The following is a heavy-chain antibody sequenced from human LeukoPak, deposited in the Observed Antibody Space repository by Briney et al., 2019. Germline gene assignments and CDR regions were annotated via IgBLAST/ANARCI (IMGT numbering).Heavy chain of an antibody. V-gene: IGHV1-18*01. Sequence: ASVKVSCKASGYTFTSYGISWVRQAPGQGLEWMGWISAYNGNTNYAQKLQGRVTMTTDTSTSTAYMELRSLRSDDTAAYYCARDGFGIAAAVWWFDPWGQGTLVTVSS. CDR1: GYTFTSYG. CDR3: ARDGFGIAAAVWWFDP. D-gene: IGHD6-13*01. CDR2: ISAYNGNT. J-gene: IGHJ5*02.